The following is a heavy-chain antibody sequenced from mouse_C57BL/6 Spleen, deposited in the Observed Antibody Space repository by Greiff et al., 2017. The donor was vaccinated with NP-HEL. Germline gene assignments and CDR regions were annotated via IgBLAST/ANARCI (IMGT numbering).Heavy chain of an antibody. D-gene: IGHD1-1*01. J-gene: IGHJ2*01. CDR3: ARDRLLVYFDY. V-gene: IGHV3-6*01. CDR1: GYSITSGYY. CDR2: ISYDGSN. Sequence: EVQLQESGPGLVKPSQSLSLTCSVTGYSITSGYYWNWIRQFPGNKLEWMGYISYDGSNNYNPSLKNRISITRDTSKNQFFLKLNSVTTEDTATYYCARDRLLVYFDYWGQGTTLTVSS.